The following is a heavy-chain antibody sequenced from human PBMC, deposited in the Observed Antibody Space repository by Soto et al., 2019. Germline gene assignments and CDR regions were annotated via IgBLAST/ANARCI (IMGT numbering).Heavy chain of an antibody. Sequence: QVQLVQSGAEEKKPGASVKVSCKASGYTFTGYAMHWVRQAPGQRLEWMGWINAGNGNTKYAQKFQGRVTITRDTSASTAYIERTSLRSEDRAVYYCARAVYVAADFDYWGQRTLVTVSS. CDR2: INAGNGNT. D-gene: IGHD6-19*01. V-gene: IGHV1-3*05. CDR1: GYTFTGYA. CDR3: ARAVYVAADFDY. J-gene: IGHJ4*02.